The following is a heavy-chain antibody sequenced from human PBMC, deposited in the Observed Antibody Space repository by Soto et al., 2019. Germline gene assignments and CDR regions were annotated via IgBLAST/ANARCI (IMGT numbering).Heavy chain of an antibody. V-gene: IGHV3-11*01. CDR1: GFTFSDYY. CDR3: ARAPPYYYDSSGYYYGY. CDR2: ISSSGSTI. D-gene: IGHD3-22*01. Sequence: GGSLRLSCAASGFTFSDYYMSWIRQAPGKGLEWVSYISSSGSTIYYADSVKGRFTISSDNAKNSLYLQMNSLRAEDTAVYYCARAPPYYYDSSGYYYGYWGQGTLVTVSS. J-gene: IGHJ4*02.